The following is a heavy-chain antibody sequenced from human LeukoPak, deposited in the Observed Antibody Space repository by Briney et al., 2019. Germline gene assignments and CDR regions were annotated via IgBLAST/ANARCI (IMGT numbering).Heavy chain of an antibody. CDR2: IYYSGST. CDR1: GGSISSYY. Sequence: SETLSLTCTVSGGSISSYYWSWIRQPPGKGLEWIVYIYYSGSTNYNPSLKSRVTISVDTSKNQFSLKLSSVSAADTAVYYCARKVHYDILTGCPTGHFDYWGQGTLVTVSS. J-gene: IGHJ4*02. CDR3: ARKVHYDILTGCPTGHFDY. V-gene: IGHV4-59*08. D-gene: IGHD3-9*01.